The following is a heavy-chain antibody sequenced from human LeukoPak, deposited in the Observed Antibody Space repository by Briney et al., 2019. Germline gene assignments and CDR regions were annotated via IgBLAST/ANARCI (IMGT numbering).Heavy chain of an antibody. CDR3: ARDQFDDP. J-gene: IGHJ5*02. CDR1: GFTFSSYA. D-gene: IGHD3-16*01. CDR2: ISYDGSNK. Sequence: GGPLRLSCAASGFTFSSYAMHWVRQAPGKGLEWVAVISYDGSNKYYADSVKGRFTISRDNSKNTLYLQMNSLRAEDTAVYYCARDQFDDPWGQGTLVTVSS. V-gene: IGHV3-30*04.